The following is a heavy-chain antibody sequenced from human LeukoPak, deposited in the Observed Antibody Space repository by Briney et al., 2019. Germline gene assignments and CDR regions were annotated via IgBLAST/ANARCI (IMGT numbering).Heavy chain of an antibody. CDR3: ARPGSAPYFF. J-gene: IGHJ4*02. CDR2: ISGSGGST. Sequence: GALRLSCAASGFTFSSYAMSWVRQAPGKGLEWVSAISGSGGSTYYADSVKGRFTISRDNSKNTLYLQMNSLRAEDTAVYYCARPGSAPYFFWGQGTLVTVSS. D-gene: IGHD1-14*01. CDR1: GFTFSSYA. V-gene: IGHV3-23*01.